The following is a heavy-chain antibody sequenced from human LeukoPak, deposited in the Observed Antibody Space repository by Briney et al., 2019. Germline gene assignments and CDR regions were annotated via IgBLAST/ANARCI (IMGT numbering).Heavy chain of an antibody. Sequence: SETLSLTCAVYGGSFSGYYWSWIRQPAGKGLEWIGRIYTSGSTNYNPSLKSRVTMSVDTSKNQFSLKLSSVTAADTAVYYCARGPPQAVADLNYFDYWGQGTLVTVSS. CDR1: GGSFSGYY. CDR2: IYTSGST. D-gene: IGHD6-19*01. J-gene: IGHJ4*02. CDR3: ARGPPQAVADLNYFDY. V-gene: IGHV4-59*10.